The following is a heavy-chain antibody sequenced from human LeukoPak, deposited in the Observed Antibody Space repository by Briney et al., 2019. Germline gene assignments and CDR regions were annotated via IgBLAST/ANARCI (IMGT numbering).Heavy chain of an antibody. D-gene: IGHD6-13*01. CDR1: GFTFSSYS. CDR3: ARDKTAAGTSWFDP. J-gene: IGHJ5*02. Sequence: GGSLRLSCAASGFTFSSYSMNWVRQAPGKGLELVSSISSSSSYIYYADSVKGRFTISRDNAKNSLYLQMNSLRAEDTAVYYCARDKTAAGTSWFDPWGQGTLVTVSS. V-gene: IGHV3-21*01. CDR2: ISSSSSYI.